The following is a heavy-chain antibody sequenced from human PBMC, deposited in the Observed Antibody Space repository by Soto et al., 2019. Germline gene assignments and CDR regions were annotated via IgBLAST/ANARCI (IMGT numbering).Heavy chain of an antibody. CDR1: GYTFTSYG. V-gene: IGHV1-18*01. J-gene: IGHJ5*02. CDR3: AREIEWAVAGTDWFDP. Sequence: AASVKVSCKASGYTFTSYGISWVRQAPGQGLEWMGWISAYNGNTNYAQKLQGRVTMTTDTSTSTAYMELRSLRSDDTAVYYCAREIEWAVAGTDWFDPWGQGTLVTVSS. D-gene: IGHD6-19*01. CDR2: ISAYNGNT.